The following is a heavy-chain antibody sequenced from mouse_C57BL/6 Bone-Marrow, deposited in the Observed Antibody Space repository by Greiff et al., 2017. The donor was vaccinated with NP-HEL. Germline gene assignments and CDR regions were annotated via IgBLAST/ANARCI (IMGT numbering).Heavy chain of an antibody. Sequence: EVQVVESGGGLVQPKGSLKLSCAASGFSFNTYAMNWVRQAPGKGLEWVARIRSKSNNYATYYADSVKDRFTISRDDSESKLYLQMNNLNTEDTAMYYCVRPYSSCYETDAIDYWGQGTSVTVSS. D-gene: IGHD3-2*02. CDR3: VRPYSSCYETDAIDY. CDR2: IRSKSNNYAT. J-gene: IGHJ4*01. CDR1: GFSFNTYA. V-gene: IGHV10-1*01.